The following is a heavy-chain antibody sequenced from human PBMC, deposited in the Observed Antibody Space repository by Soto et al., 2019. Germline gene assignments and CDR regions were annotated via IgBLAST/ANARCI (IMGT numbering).Heavy chain of an antibody. CDR2: IYPGDSDT. Sequence: XASLKISCKGCGYSFTTYWIGWVRQMPGKGLEWMGIIYPGDSDTRYSPSFQGQVTISAYKSIITAYLQWISLKASDTGIYYCARREVVNPERAFHIWGQGTLVTVSS. J-gene: IGHJ3*02. CDR3: ARREVVNPERAFHI. D-gene: IGHD2-15*01. CDR1: GYSFTTYW. V-gene: IGHV5-51*01.